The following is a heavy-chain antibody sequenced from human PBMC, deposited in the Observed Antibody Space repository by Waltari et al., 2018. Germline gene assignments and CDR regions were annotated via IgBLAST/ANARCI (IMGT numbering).Heavy chain of an antibody. V-gene: IGHV4-59*01. D-gene: IGHD2-21*02. CDR2: IYYTGST. Sequence: QVQLQESGPSLLKPSETLSPICPVSGGSISGFYWSWVRQPPGKGLDWIGYIYYTGSTNFNPSLKSRVTMSVDTSKNQFSLKLSSVTAADTAFYYCARGGGGDWEWFDPWGQGTLVTVSS. CDR1: GGSISGFY. J-gene: IGHJ5*02. CDR3: ARGGGGDWEWFDP.